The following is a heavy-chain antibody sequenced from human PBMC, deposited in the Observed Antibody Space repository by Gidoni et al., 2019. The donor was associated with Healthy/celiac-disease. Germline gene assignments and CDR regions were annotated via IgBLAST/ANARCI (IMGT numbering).Heavy chain of an antibody. V-gene: IGHV3-7*03. CDR1: GFTFSSYW. CDR2: RKQDGSAK. CDR3: AGGSSGWFDP. Sequence: EVQLVASGGGLVQPGGSLRLSCAASGFTFSSYWMSWVRQAPGKGLEWVANRKQDGSAKYYVDSVKGRFTISRDNAKNSLYLQMNSLRAEDTAGYYCAGGSSGWFDPWGQGTLVTVSS. J-gene: IGHJ5*02. D-gene: IGHD6-6*01.